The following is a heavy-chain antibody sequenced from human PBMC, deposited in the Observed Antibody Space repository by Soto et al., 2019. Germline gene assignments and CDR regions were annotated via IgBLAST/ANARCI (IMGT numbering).Heavy chain of an antibody. J-gene: IGHJ4*02. D-gene: IGHD4-17*01. CDR1: GVTFSSHS. Sequence: VQLMQSGAEVKKPGSSVKVSCKASGVTFSSHSINWVRQAPGQGLEWMGGVISLFGTANYAHNFKGRVTITADQYTSTAYMELNSLRSDDTAVYYCAREVGYGDFSAALLDWGQGTLVTVSS. CDR2: VISLFGTA. V-gene: IGHV1-69*01. CDR3: AREVGYGDFSAALLD.